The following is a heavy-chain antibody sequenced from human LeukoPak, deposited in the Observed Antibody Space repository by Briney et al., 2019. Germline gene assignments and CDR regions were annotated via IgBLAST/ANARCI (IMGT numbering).Heavy chain of an antibody. CDR2: LPYDGSTA. Sequence: GGSLRLSCAASGFTLSSYGMNWVRQAPGEGLDLVACLPYDGSTAFYEDSVKGRFTISRDSSKNTLYLQMNSLTPADTAIYYCAKDPYGGTYPSYFDYWGQGTLVTVSS. J-gene: IGHJ4*02. CDR1: GFTLSSYG. V-gene: IGHV3-30*02. D-gene: IGHD1-26*01. CDR3: AKDPYGGTYPSYFDY.